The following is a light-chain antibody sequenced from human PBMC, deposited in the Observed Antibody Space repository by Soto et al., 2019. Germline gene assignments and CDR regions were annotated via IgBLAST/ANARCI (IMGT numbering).Light chain of an antibody. J-gene: IGKJ1*01. CDR1: QSVTNSY. V-gene: IGKV3-20*01. CDR3: QQYASSPHT. Sequence: EILLTQSPGTLSLSPGERATLSCRASQSVTNSYLAWYQQQPGQAPRLLIYGPSSRATGIPDRFCGSGSGTDFALTISRLEPEDFAVYYCQQYASSPHTFGQGTKVEIK. CDR2: GPS.